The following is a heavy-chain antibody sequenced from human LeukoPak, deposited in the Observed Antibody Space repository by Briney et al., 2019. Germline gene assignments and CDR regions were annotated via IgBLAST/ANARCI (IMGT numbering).Heavy chain of an antibody. CDR1: GGTFSSYA. Sequence: ASVKVSCKASGGTFSSYAISWVRQAPGQGLEWMGGIIPIFGTANYAQKFQGRVTITADESTSTAYMELSSLRSEDTAVYYCARSVGIAAPYGMDVWGQGTTVTVSS. V-gene: IGHV1-69*01. CDR3: ARSVGIAAPYGMDV. D-gene: IGHD6-13*01. CDR2: IIPIFGTA. J-gene: IGHJ6*02.